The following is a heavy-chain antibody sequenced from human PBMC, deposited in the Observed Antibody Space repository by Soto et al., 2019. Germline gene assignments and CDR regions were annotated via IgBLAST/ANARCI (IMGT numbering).Heavy chain of an antibody. V-gene: IGHV1-2*04. CDR3: ARAAPYDFWSGYRYYYGMDV. CDR2: INPNSGGT. J-gene: IGHJ6*02. D-gene: IGHD3-3*01. CDR1: GYTFTGYY. Sequence: ASVKGLCKXSGYTFTGYYMHWVRQAPGQGLEWMGWINPNSGGTNYAQKFQGWVTMTRDTSISTAYMELSRLRSDDTAVYYCARAAPYDFWSGYRYYYGMDVWGQGTTVTV.